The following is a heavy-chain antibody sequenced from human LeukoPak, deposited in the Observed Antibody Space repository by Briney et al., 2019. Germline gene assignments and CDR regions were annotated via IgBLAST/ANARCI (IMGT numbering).Heavy chain of an antibody. D-gene: IGHD6-19*01. J-gene: IGHJ6*02. CDR3: AKSLMYSSGWYYYYGMDV. Sequence: GGSLRLSCAASGFTFSSYGMHWVRQAPGKGLEWVAVISYDGSNKYYADSVKGRFTISRDNSKNTLYLQMNSLRAEDTAVYYCAKSLMYSSGWYYYYGMDVWGQGTTVTVSS. CDR1: GFTFSSYG. V-gene: IGHV3-30*18. CDR2: ISYDGSNK.